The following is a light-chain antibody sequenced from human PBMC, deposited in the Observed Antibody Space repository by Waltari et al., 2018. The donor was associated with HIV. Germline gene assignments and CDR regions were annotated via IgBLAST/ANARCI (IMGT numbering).Light chain of an antibody. Sequence: IQMTQSPSILSASVGDRLTLTCRASQNVDSWLAWYQQRPGRAPKLLIYKASTLEYGAPARFTGSGSGTNVTLTLNSLHPDDFATYYCQQYNSDFYTFGLGTRLDLK. J-gene: IGKJ2*01. V-gene: IGKV1-5*03. CDR2: KAS. CDR3: QQYNSDFYT. CDR1: QNVDSW.